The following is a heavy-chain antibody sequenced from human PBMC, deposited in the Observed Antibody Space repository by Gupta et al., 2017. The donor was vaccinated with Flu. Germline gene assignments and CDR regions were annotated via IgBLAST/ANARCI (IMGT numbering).Heavy chain of an antibody. D-gene: IGHD5-18*01. J-gene: IGHJ4*02. CDR1: GFTFSNYA. CDR3: AKDSPRQLGYGRIDY. CDR2: ISDSGGST. V-gene: IGHV3-23*01. Sequence: EVQLLESGGGLVQPGGSLRLSCAASGFTFSNYAMSWVRQAPGKGLEWVSAISDSGGSTYYADSVKGRFTISRDNSKNTVYLQMNSLRAEDTAVYYCAKDSPRQLGYGRIDYWGQGTLVTVSS.